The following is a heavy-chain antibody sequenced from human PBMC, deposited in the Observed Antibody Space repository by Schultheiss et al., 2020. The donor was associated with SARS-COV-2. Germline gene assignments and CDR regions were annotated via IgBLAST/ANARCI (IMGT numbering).Heavy chain of an antibody. J-gene: IGHJ5*02. CDR2: IYYSGST. CDR1: GGSMSSYY. V-gene: IGHV4-59*08. D-gene: IGHD3-16*01. CDR3: ARLGWGASTNWFDP. Sequence: SETLSLTCTVSGGSMSSYYWSWIRQPPGKGLECIGYIYYSGSTNYNPSLKSRVTISVDTSKNQFSLKLSSVTAADTAVYYCARLGWGASTNWFDPWGQGTLVTVSS.